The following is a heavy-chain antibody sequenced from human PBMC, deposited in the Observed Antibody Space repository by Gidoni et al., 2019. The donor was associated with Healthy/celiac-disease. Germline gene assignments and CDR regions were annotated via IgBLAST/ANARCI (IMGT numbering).Heavy chain of an antibody. Sequence: QVQLQESGPGLVKPSQTLSLTCTVSGGSISSGSYYWSWIRQPAGKGLEWIGRIYTSGSTNYNPSLKSRVTMSVDTSKNQFSLKLSSVPAADTAVYYCARGCVGGYYYGMDVWGQGTTVTVSS. J-gene: IGHJ6*02. CDR2: IYTSGST. CDR3: ARGCVGGYYYGMDV. D-gene: IGHD3-10*01. V-gene: IGHV4-61*02. CDR1: GGSISSGSYY.